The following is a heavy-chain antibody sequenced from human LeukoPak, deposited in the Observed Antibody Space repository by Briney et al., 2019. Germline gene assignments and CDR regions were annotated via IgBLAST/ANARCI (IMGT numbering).Heavy chain of an antibody. CDR3: ARTYYDFWSGSGAI. J-gene: IGHJ3*02. D-gene: IGHD3-3*01. Sequence: SETLSLTCTVSGGSLSSSSYYWGWIRQPPGKGLEWIGSIYYSGSTYYNPSLKSRVTISVDTSKNQFSLKLSSVTAADTAVYYCARTYYDFWSGSGAIWGQGTMVTVSS. CDR2: IYYSGST. CDR1: GGSLSSSSYY. V-gene: IGHV4-39*01.